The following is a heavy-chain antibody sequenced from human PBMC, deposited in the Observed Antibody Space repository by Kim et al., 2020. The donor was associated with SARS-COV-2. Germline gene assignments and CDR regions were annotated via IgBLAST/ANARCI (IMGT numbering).Heavy chain of an antibody. D-gene: IGHD2-15*01. CDR3: ARVRGGPYYFDY. Sequence: GSTNYNPSLKSRVTISVDTSKNQFSLKLSSVTAADTAVYYCARVRGGPYYFDYWGQGTLVTVSS. J-gene: IGHJ4*02. CDR2: GST. V-gene: IGHV4-59*01.